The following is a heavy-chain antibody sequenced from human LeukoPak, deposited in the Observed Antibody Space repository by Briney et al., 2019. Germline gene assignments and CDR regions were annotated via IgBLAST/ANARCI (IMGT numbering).Heavy chain of an antibody. V-gene: IGHV4-30-4*08. CDR2: IYYSGST. CDR3: ARFTTFPLYYESGSYAFDI. Sequence: PSQTLSLTCTVSGGSISSGDYYWSWIRQPPGKGLEWIGYIYYSGSTYYNPSLKSRVTISVDTSKNQFSLKLSSVTAADTAVYYCARFTTFPLYYESGSYAFDIWGQGTMVTVSS. CDR1: GGSISSGDYY. D-gene: IGHD3-10*01. J-gene: IGHJ3*02.